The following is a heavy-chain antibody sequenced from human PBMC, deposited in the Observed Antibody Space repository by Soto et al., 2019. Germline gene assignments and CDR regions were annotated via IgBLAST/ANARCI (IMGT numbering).Heavy chain of an antibody. D-gene: IGHD5-12*01. J-gene: IGHJ3*02. V-gene: IGHV3-7*01. CDR3: ARELGVATAAFDI. CDR1: GFTCGSYW. CDR2: IKQDGSEK. Sequence: GGSLRLSSAAAGFTCGSYWMSWVRQAPGKGLEWVANIKQDGSEKYYVDSVKGRFTISRDNAKNSLYLQMNSLRAEDTAVYYCARELGVATAAFDIWGQGTMVTVSS.